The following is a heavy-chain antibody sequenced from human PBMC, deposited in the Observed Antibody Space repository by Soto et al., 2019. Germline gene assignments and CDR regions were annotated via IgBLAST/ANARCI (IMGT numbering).Heavy chain of an antibody. CDR3: ARVPGP. CDR1: SAPVSSSTYT. Sequence: SETLSLTCTVSSAPVSSSTYTWGWIRQPPGKGLEWIGYIYHSGSTYYNPSLKSRVTISVDRSKNQFSLKLTSVTAADTAVYYCARVPGPWGQGTLVTVSS. CDR2: IYHSGST. J-gene: IGHJ5*02. D-gene: IGHD3-10*01. V-gene: IGHV4-30-2*01.